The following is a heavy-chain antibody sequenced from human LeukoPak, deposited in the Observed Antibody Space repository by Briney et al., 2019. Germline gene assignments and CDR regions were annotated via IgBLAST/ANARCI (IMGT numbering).Heavy chain of an antibody. CDR3: AATRGYSRFDP. D-gene: IGHD5-18*01. CDR1: GGSISSSSYY. Sequence: SETLSLTCTVSGGSISSSSYYWGWIRQPPGKGLEWIGSIYYSGSTYYNPSLKSRVTISVDTSKNQFSLKLSSVTAADTAVYYCAATRGYSRFDPWGQGTLVTVSS. V-gene: IGHV4-39*01. J-gene: IGHJ5*02. CDR2: IYYSGST.